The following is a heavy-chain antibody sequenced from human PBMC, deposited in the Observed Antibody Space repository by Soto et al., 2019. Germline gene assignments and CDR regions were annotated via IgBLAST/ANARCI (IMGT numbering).Heavy chain of an antibody. D-gene: IGHD2-15*01. CDR3: ERLNCSGGSCYWRAFDI. CDR2: IYYSGST. CDR1: GGSISSYY. Sequence: PSETLSLTCTVSGGSISSYYWSWIRQPPGKGLEWIGYIYYSGSTNYNPSLKSRVTISVDTSKNQFSLKLSSVTAADTAVYYCERLNCSGGSCYWRAFDIWGQGTMVTVSS. V-gene: IGHV4-59*01. J-gene: IGHJ3*02.